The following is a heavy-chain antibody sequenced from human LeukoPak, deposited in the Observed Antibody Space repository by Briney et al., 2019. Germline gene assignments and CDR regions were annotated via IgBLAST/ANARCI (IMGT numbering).Heavy chain of an antibody. Sequence: GGSLRLSCAASGFTFSSYAMSWVRQAPGKGLEWVSVIYSGGSTYYADSVKGRFTISRDNSANTLYLQINNLRAEDTAVYYCAKATAATTYFDRWGQGTRVTVSS. CDR1: GFTFSSYA. J-gene: IGHJ4*02. D-gene: IGHD6-25*01. CDR3: AKATAATTYFDR. V-gene: IGHV3-23*03. CDR2: IYSGGST.